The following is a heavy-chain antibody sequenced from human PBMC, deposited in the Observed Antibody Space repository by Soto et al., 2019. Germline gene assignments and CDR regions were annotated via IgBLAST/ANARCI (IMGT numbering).Heavy chain of an antibody. Sequence: VQLVESGGGVVQPGKSLRLSCATSGFTFNSYALHWVRQAPGKGLEWVALISNDGSKTFYADSVKGRFTISRDTAKNTLFLQMNSLTTEDTAVYFCAKAGEIFGLVIFAYLDFWGQGTLVAVSS. CDR3: AKAGEIFGLVIFAYLDF. V-gene: IGHV3-30*18. J-gene: IGHJ4*02. CDR1: GFTFNSYA. D-gene: IGHD3-3*01. CDR2: ISNDGSKT.